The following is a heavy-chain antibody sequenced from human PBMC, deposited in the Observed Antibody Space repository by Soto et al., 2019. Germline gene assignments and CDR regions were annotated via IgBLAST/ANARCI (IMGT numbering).Heavy chain of an antibody. D-gene: IGHD3-10*01. CDR2: ISGSGGST. CDR1: GFTFSVSS. Sequence: GGSLRLSCAASGFTFSVSSMNWVRQAPGKGLEWVSAISGSGGSTYYADSVKGRFTISRDNSKNTLYLQMNSLRAEDTAVYYCAKDRSTYYLVPPFDPWGQGTLVTVSS. J-gene: IGHJ5*02. CDR3: AKDRSTYYLVPPFDP. V-gene: IGHV3-23*01.